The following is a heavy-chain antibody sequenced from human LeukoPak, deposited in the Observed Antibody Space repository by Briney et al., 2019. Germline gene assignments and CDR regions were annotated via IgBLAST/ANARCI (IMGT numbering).Heavy chain of an antibody. J-gene: IGHJ4*02. Sequence: ASVKVSCKVSGYTLTESSMHWVRQAPGKGLEWMGGFDPEDGETIYAQKFQGRVTMTEDTSTDTAYMELSSLRSEDTAVYYCATDLATRDILTGYYGEPFDYWGQGTLVTVSS. CDR2: FDPEDGET. CDR3: ATDLATRDILTGYYGEPFDY. D-gene: IGHD3-9*01. V-gene: IGHV1-24*01. CDR1: GYTLTESS.